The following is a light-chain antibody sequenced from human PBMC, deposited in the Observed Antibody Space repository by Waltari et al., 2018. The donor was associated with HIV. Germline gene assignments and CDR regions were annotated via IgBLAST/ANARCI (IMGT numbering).Light chain of an antibody. CDR3: QHYNGT. V-gene: IGKV1-5*03. CDR2: EAS. J-gene: IGKJ2*02. Sequence: DVQMTQSPSTLPASVGDRVTIVCRASQNIRNWLAWYQQRPGRAPKLLIYEASLLETGVSPRFSGSASGTVFTLTISNLQPADFATYYCQHYNGTFGQGTRMEVK. CDR1: QNIRNW.